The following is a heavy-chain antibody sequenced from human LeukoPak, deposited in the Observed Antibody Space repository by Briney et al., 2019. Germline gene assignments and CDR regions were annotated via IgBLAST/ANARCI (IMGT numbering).Heavy chain of an antibody. Sequence: GGSLRLSCAASGFTFSSHAMSWVRQAPGKGLEWVSSLSGSGGTTYHADSVKGRFSISRDNSKNTRYLQLNSLRAEDTAVYYCAKGGSTSRVTTSRVVFGYYYYLDVWGKGTPVTVSS. D-gene: IGHD4-17*01. CDR1: GFTFSSHA. V-gene: IGHV3-23*01. J-gene: IGHJ6*03. CDR3: AKGGSTSRVTTSRVVFGYYYYLDV. CDR2: LSGSGGTT.